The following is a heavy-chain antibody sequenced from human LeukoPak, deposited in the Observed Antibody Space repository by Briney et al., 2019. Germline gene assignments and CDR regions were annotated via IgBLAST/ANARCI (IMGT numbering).Heavy chain of an antibody. CDR1: GYTFSSYG. D-gene: IGHD3-22*01. Sequence: ASVKVSCRASGYTFSSYGISWVRQAPGQGLEWMAWISAYNGKTNFARKFRGRVTMTTDTSTSTAYMELRSLRSDDAAIYYCARDRNPYYDGSGYGYCWGQGTLVTVSS. V-gene: IGHV1-18*01. CDR2: ISAYNGKT. CDR3: ARDRNPYYDGSGYGYC. J-gene: IGHJ4*02.